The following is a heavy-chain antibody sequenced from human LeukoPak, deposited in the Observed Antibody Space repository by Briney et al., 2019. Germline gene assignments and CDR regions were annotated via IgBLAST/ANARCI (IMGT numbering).Heavy chain of an antibody. CDR2: ITYDGSNK. J-gene: IGHJ4*02. D-gene: IGHD3-3*01. CDR1: GFTFSSYA. CDR3: SRGSWSGFDY. Sequence: SGGSLRLSCAASGFTFSSYAMHWVRQAPGKGLEWVAVITYDGSNKYYADPVKGRFTISRDNSKNTLYLQMNSLRAEDTAVYYSSRGSWSGFDYWGQGTLVTVSS. V-gene: IGHV3-30-3*01.